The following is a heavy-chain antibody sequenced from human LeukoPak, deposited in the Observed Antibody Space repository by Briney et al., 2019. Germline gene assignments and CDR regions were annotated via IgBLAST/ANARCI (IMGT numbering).Heavy chain of an antibody. CDR2: ISGSGGST. J-gene: IGHJ4*02. CDR3: AKVVSGWHIGAIDY. CDR1: GFTFSSYA. Sequence: GGSLRLSCAASGFTFSSYAMSWVRQAPGKGLEWVSAISGSGGSTYYADSVKGRFTISRDNSKNTLYLQMNSLRAEDTAVYYCAKVVSGWHIGAIDYWCQVTLVTVSS. D-gene: IGHD6-19*01. V-gene: IGHV3-23*01.